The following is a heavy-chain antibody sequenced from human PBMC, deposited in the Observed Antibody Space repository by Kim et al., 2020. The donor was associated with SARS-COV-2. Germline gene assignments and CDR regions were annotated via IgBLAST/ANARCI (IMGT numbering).Heavy chain of an antibody. CDR1: GFTFSSYD. V-gene: IGHV3-13*04. J-gene: IGHJ6*01. CDR3: ASSICSCYYTYYYYGVDF. CDR2: IGTAGDT. D-gene: IGHD3-3*01. Sequence: GGSLRLSCAASGFTFSSYDMHWVRQAPGKGLEWVSPIGTAGDTYSTGSVKPRFSISTEYAKNFQYLQLNSMRAGDTAVYDCASSICSCYYTYYYYGVDF.